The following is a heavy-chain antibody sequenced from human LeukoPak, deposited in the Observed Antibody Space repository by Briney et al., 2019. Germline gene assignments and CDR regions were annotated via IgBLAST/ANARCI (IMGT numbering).Heavy chain of an antibody. CDR2: ISDSGGNT. CDR3: AKKIPTSFDP. CDR1: GFTFSSYA. V-gene: IGHV3-23*01. J-gene: IGHJ5*02. Sequence: PGGSLRLSCAASGFTFSSYAMSWVRQAPGKGLEWVSGISDSGGNTYYAGSVKGRFTISRDNSKNMLYLQMNSLRAEDTAVYYCAKKIPTSFDPWGQRTLVTVSS.